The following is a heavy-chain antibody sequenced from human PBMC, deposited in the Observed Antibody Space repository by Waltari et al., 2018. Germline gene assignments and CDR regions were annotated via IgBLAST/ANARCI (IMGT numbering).Heavy chain of an antibody. V-gene: IGHV3-53*01. J-gene: IGHJ4*02. CDR3: AREVGDWSDALGY. Sequence: EVQLVESGGGLLQPGGSLRLSCAAFGFIVSRKYVSWVRQAPGQGLEWISVIYSGGSTYYADSVKGRFTISRDNSKNTVFLQMNSLRAEDTAVYYCAREVGDWSDALGYWGQGTLVTVSS. CDR1: GFIVSRKY. CDR2: IYSGGST. D-gene: IGHD1-1*01.